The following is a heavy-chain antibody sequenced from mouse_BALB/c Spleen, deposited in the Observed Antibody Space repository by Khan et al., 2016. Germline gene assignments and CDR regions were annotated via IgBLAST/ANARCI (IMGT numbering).Heavy chain of an antibody. Sequence: QVQLQQPGAELVRPGTSVKISCKASGYTFTNYWLGWVKQRPGHGLEWIGDIYPGGGYTNYNEKFKGKATLTADTSSSTAYMQLSSLTSEDSAVYFCARFCYGSSYWYFDVWGAGTTVTVTS. D-gene: IGHD1-1*01. J-gene: IGHJ1*01. CDR1: GYTFTNYW. V-gene: IGHV1-63*02. CDR3: ARFCYGSSYWYFDV. CDR2: IYPGGGYT.